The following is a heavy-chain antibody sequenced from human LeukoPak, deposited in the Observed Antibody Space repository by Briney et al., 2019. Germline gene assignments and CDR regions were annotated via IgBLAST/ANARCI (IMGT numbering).Heavy chain of an antibody. CDR3: ARVRSSGATHDY. V-gene: IGHV3-11*04. D-gene: IGHD6-19*01. CDR1: GFTFSDYY. CDR2: ISSSAGNT. Sequence: GGSLRLFCAASGFTFSDYYMSWIRQAPGKGLQWVSYISSSAGNTNYADYVKGRFTMSRDNAKNSLYLQMNSLRAEDTAVYYCARVRSSGATHDYWGQGTLVTVSS. J-gene: IGHJ4*02.